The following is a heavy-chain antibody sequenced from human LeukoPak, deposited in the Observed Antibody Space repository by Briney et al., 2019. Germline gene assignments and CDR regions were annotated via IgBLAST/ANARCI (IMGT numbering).Heavy chain of an antibody. CDR2: INPSGGST. Sequence: SVKVSCKASGYSFTNFYIHWVRQAPGQGLEWMGIINPSGGSTNYAQKFQGRVTMTSDTSASTVYLDLSSLRSEDTAIYYCARDKSSTNWLDSWGQGTLVTVSS. V-gene: IGHV1-46*01. J-gene: IGHJ5*01. CDR1: GYSFTNFY. D-gene: IGHD3-10*01. CDR3: ARDKSSTNWLDS.